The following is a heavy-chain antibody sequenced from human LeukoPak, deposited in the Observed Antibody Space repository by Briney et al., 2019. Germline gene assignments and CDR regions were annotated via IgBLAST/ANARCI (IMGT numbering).Heavy chain of an antibody. CDR1: GFTFSSYN. J-gene: IGHJ4*02. Sequence: GGSLRLSCAASGFTFSSYNMNWVRQAPGKGLEWVSSISSSSSYIYYADSVRGRFTISRDNARNSLYLQMNSLRAEDTAVYYCARGRDGSQSPIDDWGQGTLVTVSS. V-gene: IGHV3-21*01. CDR3: ARGRDGSQSPIDD. D-gene: IGHD5-24*01. CDR2: ISSSSSYI.